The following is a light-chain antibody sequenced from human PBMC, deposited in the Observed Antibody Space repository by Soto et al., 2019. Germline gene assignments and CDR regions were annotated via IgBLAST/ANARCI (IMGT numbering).Light chain of an antibody. V-gene: IGKV3-20*01. J-gene: IGKJ1*01. Sequence: IVLTQSQGTRALSAGERANLSCRTSQSVSNNYLAWYQQKPGQAPRLLIYGASSRATGIPDRFSGSGSGTDFTLSISRLEPEDFAVYYCQQYSRLWTFGQGTKVDIK. CDR3: QQYSRLWT. CDR2: GAS. CDR1: QSVSNNY.